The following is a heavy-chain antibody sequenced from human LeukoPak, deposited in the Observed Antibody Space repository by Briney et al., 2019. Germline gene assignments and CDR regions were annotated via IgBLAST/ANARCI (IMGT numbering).Heavy chain of an antibody. V-gene: IGHV1-69*13. Sequence: SVKVSCKASGGTFSSYAISWVRQAPGQGLEWMGGIIPIFGTANYAQKFQGRVTITADESTSTAYMELSSLRSEDTAVYYCASRLPAAESAWFDPWGQGTLVTVSS. D-gene: IGHD2-2*01. CDR2: IIPIFGTA. CDR3: ASRLPAAESAWFDP. CDR1: GGTFSSYA. J-gene: IGHJ5*02.